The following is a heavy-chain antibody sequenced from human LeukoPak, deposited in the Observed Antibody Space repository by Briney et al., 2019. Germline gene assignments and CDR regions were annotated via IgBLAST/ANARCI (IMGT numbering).Heavy chain of an antibody. V-gene: IGHV3-21*01. J-gene: IGHJ4*02. CDR3: ARGGAVAGNNYFDY. CDR2: ISGSSNYI. CDR1: GLTFSSYS. Sequence: PGGSLRLSCAASGLTFSSYSMNWVRQTPGKGLEWVSSISGSSNYIYYADSVKGRFTISRDNAKNSLYLQMNSLRAEDTAVYYCARGGAVAGNNYFDYWGQGTRVTVSS. D-gene: IGHD6-19*01.